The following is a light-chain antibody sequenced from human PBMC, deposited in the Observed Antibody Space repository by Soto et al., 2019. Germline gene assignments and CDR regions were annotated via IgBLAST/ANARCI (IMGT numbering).Light chain of an antibody. V-gene: IGLV1-40*01. CDR3: QSYDSSLSGSYV. CDR1: SSNIGAGYD. CDR2: GNS. Sequence: QSVLTQPPSVSGGPGQRVTISCTGSSSNIGAGYDVHWYQQLPGTAPKLLIYGNSNRPSGVPDRFSGSKSGTSASLAITGLQAEDEADYYCQSYDSSLSGSYVFGTGTKVTVL. J-gene: IGLJ1*01.